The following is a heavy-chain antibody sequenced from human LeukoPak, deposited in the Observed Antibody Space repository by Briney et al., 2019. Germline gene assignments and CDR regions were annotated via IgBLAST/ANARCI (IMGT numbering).Heavy chain of an antibody. CDR1: GYSFTSYW. CDR3: ARQAVDYYYGMDV. J-gene: IGHJ6*02. CDR2: IDPSDSYT. Sequence: RGESLKISCKGSGYSFTSYWISWVRQMPGKGLEWMGRIDPSDSYTNYSPSFQGHVTMSADRSISTAYLQWSSLKASDTALYYCARQAVDYYYGMDVWGQGTTVTVSS. V-gene: IGHV5-10-1*01. D-gene: IGHD6-25*01.